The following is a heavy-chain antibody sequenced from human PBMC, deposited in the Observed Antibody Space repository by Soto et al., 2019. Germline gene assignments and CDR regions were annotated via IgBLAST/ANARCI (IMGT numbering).Heavy chain of an antibody. D-gene: IGHD3-22*01. J-gene: IGHJ4*02. Sequence: PGGSLRLSCAASGFTFRTYAMTWVRQAPGKGLEWVSAISGGGISTYYADSVKGRFTISRDNSENILYLQMNSLRAEDTAVYYCAKDLPPNYHSSSGYFDYWGQGTLVTVSS. V-gene: IGHV3-23*01. CDR1: GFTFRTYA. CDR2: ISGGGIST. CDR3: AKDLPPNYHSSSGYFDY.